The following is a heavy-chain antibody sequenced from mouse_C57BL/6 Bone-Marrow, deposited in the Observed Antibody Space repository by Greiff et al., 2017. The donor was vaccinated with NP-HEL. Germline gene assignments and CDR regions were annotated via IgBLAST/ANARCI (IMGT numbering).Heavy chain of an antibody. CDR3: AKTTVVAFYWYFDV. CDR2: IWRGGST. Sequence: QVQLKESGPGLVQPSQSLSITCTVSGFSLTSYGVHWVRQSPGKGLEWLGVIWRGGSTDYNVAFMSRLSITKDNSKSQVFFKMNSLQADDTAIYYCAKTTVVAFYWYFDVWGTGTTVTVSS. V-gene: IGHV2-5*01. J-gene: IGHJ1*03. CDR1: GFSLTSYG. D-gene: IGHD1-1*01.